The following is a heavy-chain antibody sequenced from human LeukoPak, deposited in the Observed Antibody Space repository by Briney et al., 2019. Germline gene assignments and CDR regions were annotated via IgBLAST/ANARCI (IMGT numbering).Heavy chain of an antibody. V-gene: IGHV3-30*04. J-gene: IGHJ4*02. CDR3: ARDRGSGSYYTHYFDY. Sequence: GGSLRLSCAASGFTFSNYAMHWVRQAPGKGLEWVTVISYDGSNTYYADSAKGRFTISRDNSKKTVDLQMKSLRAEDTAVYYCARDRGSGSYYTHYFDYWGQGTLVTVSS. D-gene: IGHD3-10*01. CDR2: ISYDGSNT. CDR1: GFTFSNYA.